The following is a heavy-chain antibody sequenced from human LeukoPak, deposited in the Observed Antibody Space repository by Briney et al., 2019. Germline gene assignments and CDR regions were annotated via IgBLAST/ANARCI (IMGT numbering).Heavy chain of an antibody. J-gene: IGHJ4*02. V-gene: IGHV7-4-1*02. Sequence: ASVKVSCKASGYTFTSYAMNWVRQAPGQGLEWMGWINTNTGNPTYAQGFTGRFVFSLDTSVSTAYLQISSLKAEDTAVYYCARAGPSLGVVVPAGTFDYWGQGTLVTVSS. D-gene: IGHD2-2*01. CDR2: INTNTGNP. CDR3: ARAGPSLGVVVPAGTFDY. CDR1: GYTFTSYA.